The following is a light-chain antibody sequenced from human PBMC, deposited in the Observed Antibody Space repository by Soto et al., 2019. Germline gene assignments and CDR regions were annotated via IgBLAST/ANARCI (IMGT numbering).Light chain of an antibody. CDR1: QNINSY. CDR2: DAS. CDR3: QQYENLPT. V-gene: IGKV1-33*01. Sequence: DIQMTQSPSSLSASVGGRGTITCQASQNINSYLNWYQQKPGRAPKLLIYDASNLEAGVPSRFRGSGSGTDFTFTISRLQPEDIATYYCQQYENLPTFGQGTRLEI. J-gene: IGKJ5*01.